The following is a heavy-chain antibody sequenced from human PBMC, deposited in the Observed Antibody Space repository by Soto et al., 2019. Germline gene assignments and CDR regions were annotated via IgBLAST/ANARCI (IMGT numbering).Heavy chain of an antibody. CDR3: AKLRDFVVLPAGILDY. CDR2: ISGGGDTT. Sequence: EVQLLESGGGLVQPGGSLRLTCAASGFTFSSYGISWIRLSPGKGLEWVSVISGGGDTTYYTPSVKGRFTISRDDFRNTLYLQMNSLRTEDTAIDYCAKLRDFVVLPAGILDYWGPGTLVTVSS. V-gene: IGHV3-23*01. J-gene: IGHJ4*02. D-gene: IGHD2-8*01. CDR1: GFTFSSYG.